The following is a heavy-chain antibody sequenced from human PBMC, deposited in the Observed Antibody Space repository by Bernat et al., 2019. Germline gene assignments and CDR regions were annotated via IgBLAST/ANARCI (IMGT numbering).Heavy chain of an antibody. J-gene: IGHJ4*02. CDR3: ARWEWIFGVVMSPPGDY. CDR2: ISYDGSNK. D-gene: IGHD3-3*01. Sequence: QVQLVESGGGVVQPGRSLRLSCAASGFTFSSYAMHWVRQAPGKGLEWVAVISYDGSNKYYADSVKGRFTISRDNSKNTLYLQMNSLRAEDTAVYYCARWEWIFGVVMSPPGDYWGQGTLVTVSS. CDR1: GFTFSSYA. V-gene: IGHV3-30-3*01.